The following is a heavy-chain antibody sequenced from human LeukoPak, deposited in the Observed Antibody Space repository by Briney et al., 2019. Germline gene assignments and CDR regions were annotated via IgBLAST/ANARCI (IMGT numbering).Heavy chain of an antibody. J-gene: IGHJ4*02. V-gene: IGHV1-18*01. CDR1: GYTFTSYG. CDR3: ARVTYDSSGYYLGLGY. D-gene: IGHD3-22*01. CDR2: ISAYNGNT. Sequence: ASVKVSCKASGYTFTSYGISWVRQAPGQGVEWMGWISAYNGNTNYAQKLQGRVTMTTDTSTSTAYMELRSLRSDDTAVYYCARVTYDSSGYYLGLGYWGQGTLVTVSS.